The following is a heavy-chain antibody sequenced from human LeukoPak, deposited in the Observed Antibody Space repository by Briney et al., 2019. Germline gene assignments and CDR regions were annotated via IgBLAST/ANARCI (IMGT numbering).Heavy chain of an antibody. J-gene: IGHJ5*01. CDR3: VRGWFDF. V-gene: IGHV3-23*01. Sequence: GGSLRLSCAVSGITLSNYGMSWVRQAPGKGLEWVAGISDSAGRTNYADSVKGRFTISRDNAENSVFLQMRSLRVDDTALYYCVRGWFDFWGQGTPVTVSS. CDR1: GITLSNYG. CDR2: ISDSAGRT.